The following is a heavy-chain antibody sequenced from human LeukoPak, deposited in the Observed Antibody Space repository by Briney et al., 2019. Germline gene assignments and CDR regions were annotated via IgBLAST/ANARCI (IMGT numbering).Heavy chain of an antibody. CDR1: GGTFSSYA. V-gene: IGHV1-69*04. J-gene: IGHJ6*02. CDR3: ASPNQWLAYYYYGMDV. CDR2: IIPIFGIA. Sequence: ASVKVSCKASGGTFSSYAISWVRQAPGQGLEWMGRIIPIFGIANYTQKFQGRVTITADKSTSTAYMGLSSLRSEDTAVYYCASPNQWLAYYYYGMDVWGQGTTVTVSS. D-gene: IGHD6-19*01.